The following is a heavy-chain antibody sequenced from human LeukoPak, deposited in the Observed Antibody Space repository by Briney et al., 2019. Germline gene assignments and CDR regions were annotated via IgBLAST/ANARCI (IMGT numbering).Heavy chain of an antibody. J-gene: IGHJ5*02. D-gene: IGHD3-22*01. CDR3: ARSIVVVNYNWFDP. V-gene: IGHV1-69*13. CDR2: IIPIFGTA. CDR1: GGTFSSYA. Sequence: ASVKVSCKASGGTFSSYAISWVRQAPGQGLEWMGGIIPIFGTANYAQKFQGRVTITADESTSTAYMELSSLRSEDTAVYYCARSIVVVNYNWFDPWGQGTLVTVSS.